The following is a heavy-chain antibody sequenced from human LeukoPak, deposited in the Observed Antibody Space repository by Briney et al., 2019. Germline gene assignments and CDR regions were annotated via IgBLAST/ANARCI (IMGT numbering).Heavy chain of an antibody. CDR1: GGSISSGGYY. D-gene: IGHD2-15*01. Sequence: SETLSLTCTASGGSISSGGYYWSWIRQHPGKGLEWIGYIYYSGSTYYNPSLKSRVTISVDTSKNQFSLKLSSVTAADTAVYYCARAIDEDSGGSCYQDYWGQGTLVTVSS. CDR3: ARAIDEDSGGSCYQDY. J-gene: IGHJ4*02. CDR2: IYYSGST. V-gene: IGHV4-31*03.